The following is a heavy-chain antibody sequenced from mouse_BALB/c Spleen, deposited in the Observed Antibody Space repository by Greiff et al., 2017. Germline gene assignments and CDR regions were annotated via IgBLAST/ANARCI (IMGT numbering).Heavy chain of an antibody. D-gene: IGHD2-4*01. Sequence: QVQLKESGPGLVAPSQSLSITCTVSGFSLTSYGVHWVRQPPGKGLEWLGVIWAGGSTNYNSALMSRLSISKDNSKSQVFLKMNSLQTDDTAMYYCAREGGLRRGYYAMDYWGQGTSVTVSS. CDR1: GFSLTSYG. CDR2: IWAGGST. V-gene: IGHV2-9*02. CDR3: AREGGLRRGYYAMDY. J-gene: IGHJ4*01.